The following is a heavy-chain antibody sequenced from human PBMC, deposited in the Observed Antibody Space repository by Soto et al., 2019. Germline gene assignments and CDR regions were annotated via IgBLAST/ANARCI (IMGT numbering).Heavy chain of an antibody. D-gene: IGHD4-17*01. J-gene: IGHJ4*02. CDR3: ARLQATYGDYPYFDY. Sequence: SETMSLTCTVSGGSLSSHYWSWLRQPPGKGLEWIGYIYYSGSTNYNPSLKSRVSISVDTSKNQFSLKLSSVTAADAAVYYCARLQATYGDYPYFDYSGQGTLVTVSS. CDR2: IYYSGST. CDR1: GGSLSSHY. V-gene: IGHV4-59*11.